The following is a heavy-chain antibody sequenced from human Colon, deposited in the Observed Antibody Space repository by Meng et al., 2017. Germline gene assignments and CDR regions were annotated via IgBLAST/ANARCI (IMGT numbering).Heavy chain of an antibody. Sequence: QVHLQEWGAGLLKHSETLPLTCAVYGGSFSGYYWSWIRQPPGKGLEWIGEINHSGSTNYNPSLKSRVTISLDTSKKQFSLRLSSVTAADTAVYYCARRGLSGSFSPWGQGTLVTVSS. CDR3: ARRGLSGSFSP. D-gene: IGHD3-10*01. V-gene: IGHV4-34*01. CDR1: GGSFSGYY. J-gene: IGHJ5*02. CDR2: INHSGST.